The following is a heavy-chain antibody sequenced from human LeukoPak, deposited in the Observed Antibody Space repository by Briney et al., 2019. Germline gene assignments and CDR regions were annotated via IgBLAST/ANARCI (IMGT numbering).Heavy chain of an antibody. CDR1: GGSISSNNYY. J-gene: IGHJ6*03. Sequence: KPSETLALTCTVSGGSISSNNYYWGWIRQPPGKGLEWIGNIYYSGSTYYNPSLKSRVTISVDTSKNQFSLKLSSVTAADTAVYYCARRPPPHCSGGSCYSFGYYYYMDVWGKGTTVTVSS. V-gene: IGHV4-39*07. CDR2: IYYSGST. D-gene: IGHD2-15*01. CDR3: ARRPPPHCSGGSCYSFGYYYYMDV.